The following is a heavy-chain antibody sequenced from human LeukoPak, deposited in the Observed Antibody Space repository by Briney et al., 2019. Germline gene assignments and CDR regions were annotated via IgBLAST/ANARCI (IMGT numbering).Heavy chain of an antibody. CDR3: ARVLGSGTHGDNWFDP. V-gene: IGHV4-59*01. CDR2: IYYSGST. Sequence: SETLSLTCTVSGSSISSYYWSWIRQPPGKGLEWIGYIYYSGSTNYNPSLKSRVTISVDTSKNQFSLKLSSVTAADTAVYYCARVLGSGTHGDNWFDPWGQGTLVTVSS. D-gene: IGHD3-10*01. CDR1: GSSISSYY. J-gene: IGHJ5*02.